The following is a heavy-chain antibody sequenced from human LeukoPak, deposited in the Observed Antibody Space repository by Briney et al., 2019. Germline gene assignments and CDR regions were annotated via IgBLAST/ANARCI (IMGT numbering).Heavy chain of an antibody. CDR3: ARGDYYDSSGYLQFDY. D-gene: IGHD3-22*01. Sequence: GASVKVSCKASGYTFTSYYMRWVRQAPGQGLEWMGIINPSGGSTSYAQKFQGRVTMTRDTSTSTVYMELSSLRSEDTAVYYCARGDYYDSSGYLQFDYWGQGTLVTVSS. CDR1: GYTFTSYY. CDR2: INPSGGST. J-gene: IGHJ4*02. V-gene: IGHV1-46*01.